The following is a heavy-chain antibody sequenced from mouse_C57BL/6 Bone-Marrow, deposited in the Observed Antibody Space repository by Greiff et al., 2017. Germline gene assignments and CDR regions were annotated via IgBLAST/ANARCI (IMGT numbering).Heavy chain of an antibody. CDR2: IYPGSGNT. J-gene: IGHJ1*03. D-gene: IGHD1-2*01. CDR1: GYTFTDYY. V-gene: IGHV1-76*01. Sequence: VKLQESGAELVRPGASVKLSCKASGYTFTDYYINWVKQRPGQGLEWIARIYPGSGNTYYNEKFKGKATLTAEKSSSTAYMQLSRLTSEDSAVYFCARKGLLRRWYFDVWGTGTTVTVSS. CDR3: ARKGLLRRWYFDV.